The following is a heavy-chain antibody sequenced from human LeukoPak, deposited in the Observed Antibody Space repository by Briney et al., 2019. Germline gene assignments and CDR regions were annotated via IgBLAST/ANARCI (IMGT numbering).Heavy chain of an antibody. CDR1: GFTFSSYW. Sequence: GSLRLSCAASGFTFSSYWMSWVRQAPGKGLEWVANIKQDGSEKYYVDSVKGRFTISRDNAKNSLYLQMNSLRVEDTAVYYCARDYYDILTGYYHLDYWGQGTLVTVSS. D-gene: IGHD3-9*01. CDR3: ARDYYDILTGYYHLDY. J-gene: IGHJ4*02. CDR2: IKQDGSEK. V-gene: IGHV3-7*01.